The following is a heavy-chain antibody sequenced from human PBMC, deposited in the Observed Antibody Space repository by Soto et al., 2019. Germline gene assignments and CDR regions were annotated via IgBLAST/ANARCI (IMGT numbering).Heavy chain of an antibody. CDR2: VFYSGGT. CDR3: ARRYRYYYYMDV. CDR1: GDSITFSSYY. J-gene: IGHJ6*03. Sequence: PSETLSLTCTVSGDSITFSSYYWGWIRQPPGKGLEWIGSVFYSGGTYYNPSLKSRVTISVDTSQNQFSLKLSSVTAADTAVYYCARRYRYYYYMDVWGKGTTVPVSS. D-gene: IGHD2-2*02. V-gene: IGHV4-39*01.